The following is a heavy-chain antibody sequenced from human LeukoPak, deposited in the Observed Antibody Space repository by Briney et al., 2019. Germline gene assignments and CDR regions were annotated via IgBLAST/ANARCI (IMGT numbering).Heavy chain of an antibody. CDR3: ARVAPGIVATMYFDY. CDR1: GFTVSSNY. CDR2: IKQDGSEK. Sequence: GGSLRLSCAASGFTVSSNYMSWVRQAPGKGLEWVANIKQDGSEKYYVDSVKGRFTISRDNAKNSLYLQMNSLRAEDTVVYYWARVAPGIVATMYFDYWGQGTLVTVSS. V-gene: IGHV3-7*01. D-gene: IGHD5-12*01. J-gene: IGHJ4*02.